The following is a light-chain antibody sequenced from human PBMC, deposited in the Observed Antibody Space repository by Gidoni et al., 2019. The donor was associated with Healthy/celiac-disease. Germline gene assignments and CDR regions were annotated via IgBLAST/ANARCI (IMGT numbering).Light chain of an antibody. Sequence: VLTQSPLSLPVTPGEPASISCRSSQSLLHSNGYNYLDWYLQKPGQSPQLLIYLGSNRASGVPDRFSGGGSGTDFTLKISRVEAEDVGVYYCMQALQTPPTFGQGTKVEIK. CDR3: MQALQTPPT. V-gene: IGKV2-28*01. J-gene: IGKJ1*01. CDR2: LGS. CDR1: QSLLHSNGYNY.